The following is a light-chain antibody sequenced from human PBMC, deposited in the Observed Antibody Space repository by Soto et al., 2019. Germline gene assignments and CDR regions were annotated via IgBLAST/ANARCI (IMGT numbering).Light chain of an antibody. CDR2: DTS. V-gene: IGKV1-27*01. Sequence: DIPMTQSPSSLSASVGDRVTITCRASQGISNFLAWYQQKPGKVPKLLIYDTSTLQSGVPSRFSDSGSGTDFTLTISSLQPEDVATYYCQKYNSAPRAFGQGTKVEIK. CDR3: QKYNSAPRA. J-gene: IGKJ1*01. CDR1: QGISNF.